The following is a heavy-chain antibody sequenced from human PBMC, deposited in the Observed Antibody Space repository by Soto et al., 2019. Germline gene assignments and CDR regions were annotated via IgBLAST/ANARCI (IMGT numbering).Heavy chain of an antibody. D-gene: IGHD6-13*01. CDR1: GDSVSTTTVI. CDR3: ARGGFGIAAGLFDY. CDR2: TYYRSRWHD. V-gene: IGHV6-1*01. Sequence: SQTLSLTCAISGDSVSTTTVIWNWIRQSPSRDLEWLGRTYYRSRWHDDCALSVKGRITVKPDTSKNQFSLQLNSVTPEDTAIYYCARGGFGIAAGLFDYWAQGTLVTVSS. J-gene: IGHJ4*02.